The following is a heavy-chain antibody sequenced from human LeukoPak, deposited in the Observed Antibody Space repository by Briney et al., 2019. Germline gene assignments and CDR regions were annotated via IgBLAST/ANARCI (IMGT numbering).Heavy chain of an antibody. V-gene: IGHV3-30*02. D-gene: IGHD3-22*01. CDR1: GFTFSSYG. CDR3: AKDGYDSSGYLIAFDY. Sequence: PGGSPRLSCAASGFTFSSYGMHWVRQAPGKGLEWVAFIRYDGSNKYYADSVKGRFTISRDNSKNTLYLQMNSLRAEDTAVYYCAKDGYDSSGYLIAFDYWGQGTLVTVSS. CDR2: IRYDGSNK. J-gene: IGHJ4*02.